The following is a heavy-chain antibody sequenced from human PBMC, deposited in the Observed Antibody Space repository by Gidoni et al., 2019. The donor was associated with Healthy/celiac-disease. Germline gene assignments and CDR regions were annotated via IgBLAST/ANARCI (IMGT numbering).Heavy chain of an antibody. CDR3: ARVGHYCSSTSCYSGSDY. J-gene: IGHJ4*02. CDR1: GGPFSSYA. D-gene: IGHD2-2*01. Sequence: QVQLVQSGAEVKKPGSSVKVSCKASGGPFSSYAISWVRQAPGQGLEWMGGIIPIFGTANYAQKFQGRVTITADESTSTAYMELSSLRSEDTAVYYCARVGHYCSSTSCYSGSDYWGQGTLVTVSS. CDR2: IIPIFGTA. V-gene: IGHV1-69*01.